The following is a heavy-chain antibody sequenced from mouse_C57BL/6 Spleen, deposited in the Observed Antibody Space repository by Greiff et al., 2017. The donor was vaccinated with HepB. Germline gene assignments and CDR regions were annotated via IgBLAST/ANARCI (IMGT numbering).Heavy chain of an antibody. CDR1: GFTFSSYA. V-gene: IGHV5-4*01. CDR2: ISDGGSYT. D-gene: IGHD2-4*01. J-gene: IGHJ2*01. CDR3: ARDRGITRKYYFDY. Sequence: EVQGVESGGGLVKPGGSLKLSCAASGFTFSSYAMSWVRQTPEKRLEWVATISDGGSYTYYPHNVKGRFTISRDNAKNNLYLQMSHLKSEDTAMYYCARDRGITRKYYFDYWGQGTTLTVSS.